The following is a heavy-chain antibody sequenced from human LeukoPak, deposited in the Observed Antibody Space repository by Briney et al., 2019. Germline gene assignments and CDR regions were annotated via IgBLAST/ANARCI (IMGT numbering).Heavy chain of an antibody. Sequence: SETLSLTCTVSGVSISSSSYYWGWIRQPPGKGLEWIGSIYYSGSTYYNPSLKSRVTISVDTSKNQFSLKLSSVTAADTAVYYCARDPIRALYYYYYMDVWGKGTTVTVSS. CDR1: GVSISSSSYY. CDR3: ARDPIRALYYYYYMDV. D-gene: IGHD4/OR15-4a*01. V-gene: IGHV4-39*07. CDR2: IYYSGST. J-gene: IGHJ6*03.